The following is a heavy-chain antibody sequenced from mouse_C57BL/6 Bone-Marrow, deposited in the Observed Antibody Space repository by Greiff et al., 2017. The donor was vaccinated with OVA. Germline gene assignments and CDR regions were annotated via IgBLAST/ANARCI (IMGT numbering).Heavy chain of an antibody. CDR3: SRTRAMVRWGYAD. D-gene: IGHD2-1*01. Sequence: LMKPGASVKLSCKATGYTFTGYWIEWVKQRPGHGLEWIGEILPGSGSTNYNEKFTGKATFTADTSSNTAYTQFSTRRTEDDAIDDCSRTRAMVRWGYADWGQGALVS. CDR2: ILPGSGST. V-gene: IGHV1-9*01. J-gene: IGHJ3*01. CDR1: GYTFTGYW.